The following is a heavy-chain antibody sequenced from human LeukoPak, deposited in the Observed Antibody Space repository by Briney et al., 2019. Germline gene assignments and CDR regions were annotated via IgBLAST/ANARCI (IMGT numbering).Heavy chain of an antibody. Sequence: ASVKVSCKASGYTFTSYDINWVRQATGQGLEWMGWMNPNSGNTGYAQQFQGRVTMTRNTSISNAYMELSSLRSEDTAVYSCARAAKWPRRFDYWGQGTLVTVSS. CDR3: ARAAKWPRRFDY. CDR1: GYTFTSYD. J-gene: IGHJ4*02. D-gene: IGHD5-12*01. CDR2: MNPNSGNT. V-gene: IGHV1-8*01.